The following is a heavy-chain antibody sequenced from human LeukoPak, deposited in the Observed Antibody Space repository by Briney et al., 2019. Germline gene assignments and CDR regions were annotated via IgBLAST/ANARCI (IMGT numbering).Heavy chain of an antibody. V-gene: IGHV4-34*01. CDR1: GGSFSGYY. Sequence: SETLCLTCAVYGGSFSGYYWSWIRQPPGKGLEWIGEINHSGSTNYNPSLKSRVTISVDMSKNQFSLKLSSVTAADTAVYYCARENYGSGSSEFDYWGQGTLVTVSS. CDR2: INHSGST. J-gene: IGHJ4*02. CDR3: ARENYGSGSSEFDY. D-gene: IGHD3-10*01.